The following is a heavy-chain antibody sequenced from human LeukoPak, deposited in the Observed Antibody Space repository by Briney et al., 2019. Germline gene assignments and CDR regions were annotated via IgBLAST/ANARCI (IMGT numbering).Heavy chain of an antibody. D-gene: IGHD3-22*01. V-gene: IGHV3-74*01. CDR3: ARGYYDSSGFYLGY. CDR1: GFTFSSYW. Sequence: PGGSLRLSCAASGFTFSSYWMHWVRQAPGKGLVWVSRMNSDGSSTSYADSVKGRFTISRDNAMNTLYLQMNSLRAEDTAVYYCARGYYDSSGFYLGYWGQGTLVTVSS. CDR2: MNSDGSST. J-gene: IGHJ4*02.